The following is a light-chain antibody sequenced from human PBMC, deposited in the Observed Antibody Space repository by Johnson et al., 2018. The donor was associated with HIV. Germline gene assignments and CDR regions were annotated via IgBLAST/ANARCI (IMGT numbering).Light chain of an antibody. CDR1: SSTIGKNY. CDR3: VTGDSSLSGYV. J-gene: IGLJ1*01. V-gene: IGLV1-51*01. CDR2: DNN. Sequence: QSVLTQPPSVSAAPGQKVTISCSGSSSTIGKNYVSWYQQLPGTAPKLLIFDNNKRPSGIPDRFSGSQSGTSALLGITGLQTGDEADYYCVTGDSSLSGYVFGMATKVTVL.